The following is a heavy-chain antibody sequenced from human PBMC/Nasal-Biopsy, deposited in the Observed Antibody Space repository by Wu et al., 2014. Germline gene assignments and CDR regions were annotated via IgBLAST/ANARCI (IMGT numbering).Heavy chain of an antibody. D-gene: IGHD3-10*01. CDR3: AKDRDIGFPHDAFDV. CDR1: GFDFEDYA. CDR2: INWNSVNI. V-gene: IGHV3-9*01. Sequence: SGFDFEDYAMQWVRQAPGKGLEWVSGINWNSVNIAYAESVKGRFTISRDNAKKSLYLQMDSLRAEDTALYYCAKDRDIGFPHDAFDVWGQGTLVTVSS. J-gene: IGHJ3*01.